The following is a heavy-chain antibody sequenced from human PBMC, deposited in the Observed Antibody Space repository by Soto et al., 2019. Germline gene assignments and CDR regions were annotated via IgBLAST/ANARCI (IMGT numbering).Heavy chain of an antibody. Sequence: ASVKVSCKASGCTFTSYGISWVRQAPGQGLEWMGWISSYNGNTNYAQKLQGRVTMTTDTSTSTAYMELRSLRSDDTAVYYCARDGYSSSWRYTNFDYWGQGTLVTVSS. V-gene: IGHV1-18*01. CDR2: ISSYNGNT. CDR3: ARDGYSSSWRYTNFDY. D-gene: IGHD6-13*01. J-gene: IGHJ4*02. CDR1: GCTFTSYG.